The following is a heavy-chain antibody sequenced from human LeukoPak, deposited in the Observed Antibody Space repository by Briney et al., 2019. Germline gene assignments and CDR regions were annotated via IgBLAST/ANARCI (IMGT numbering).Heavy chain of an antibody. D-gene: IGHD6-25*01. V-gene: IGHV3-74*01. CDR1: GFTFSSYW. CDR3: ARRSAAKDAFDI. Sequence: GGSLRLSCAASGFTFSSYWMHWVRQAPGKGLVWVSRINSDGSSTIYADPVKGRFTISRDNAKNTLYLQMNSLRAEDTAVYYCARRSAAKDAFDIWGQGTMVTVSS. CDR2: INSDGSST. J-gene: IGHJ3*02.